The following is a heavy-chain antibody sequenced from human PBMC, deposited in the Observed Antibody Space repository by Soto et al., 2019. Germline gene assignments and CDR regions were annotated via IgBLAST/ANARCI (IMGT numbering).Heavy chain of an antibody. CDR2: IIPIFGTT. CDR3: ARVSSSWYKDFFDY. Sequence: ASVKVSCKASGGTFSNYAISWVRQAPGQGLEWMGGIIPIFGTTNYAQRFQGRVTITADESTSTAYMELSSLRSEDTAVYYCARVSSSWYKDFFDYWGQGTLVPVSS. D-gene: IGHD6-13*01. J-gene: IGHJ4*02. V-gene: IGHV1-69*13. CDR1: GGTFSNYA.